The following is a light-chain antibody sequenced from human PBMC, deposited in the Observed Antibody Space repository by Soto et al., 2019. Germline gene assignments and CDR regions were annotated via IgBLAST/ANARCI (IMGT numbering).Light chain of an antibody. CDR3: QQYYSTPPYT. V-gene: IGKV4-1*01. CDR1: QSVLYSFNNKNY. Sequence: DIVMTQSPDSLAVSLGERATINCKSSQSVLYSFNNKNYLAWYQQKPGQPPKLLIYWASTRESGVPDRFSGSGSGTDFTLTISSLQAEDVTVYYCQQYYSTPPYTFGQGTKLEIK. J-gene: IGKJ2*01. CDR2: WAS.